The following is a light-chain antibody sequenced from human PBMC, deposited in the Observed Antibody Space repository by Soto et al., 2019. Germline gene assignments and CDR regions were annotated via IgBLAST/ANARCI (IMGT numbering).Light chain of an antibody. Sequence: QSVLAQSPSVSAAPGQRVTISCSGSSSNIPYQFVSWYKQFPGMAPTLLIYDNSRRPSGVPDRFSATKSGPSATLDIAGLPTADEAVYYCASWDSDLDGFVFGPGTKLTVL. V-gene: IGLV1-51*01. CDR2: DNS. J-gene: IGLJ1*01. CDR3: ASWDSDLDGFV. CDR1: SSNIPYQF.